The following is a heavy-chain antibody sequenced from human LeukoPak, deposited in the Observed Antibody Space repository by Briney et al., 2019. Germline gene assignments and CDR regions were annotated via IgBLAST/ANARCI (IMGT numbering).Heavy chain of an antibody. CDR2: ISSGSSYI. Sequence: GGSLRLSCAASGFTFNSYNMNWVRQAPGKGLEWVSSISSGSSYIYYADSVKGRFTISRDNAKNTVYLQMNSLRAEDTAVYYCANDLGWIQLNLGRGQGTLVTVSS. V-gene: IGHV3-21*04. CDR1: GFTFNSYN. D-gene: IGHD5-18*01. J-gene: IGHJ4*02. CDR3: ANDLGWIQLNLG.